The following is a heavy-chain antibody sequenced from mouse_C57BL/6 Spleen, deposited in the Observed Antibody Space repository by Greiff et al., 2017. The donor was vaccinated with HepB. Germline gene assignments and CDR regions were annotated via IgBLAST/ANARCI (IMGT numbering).Heavy chain of an antibody. V-gene: IGHV1-63*01. J-gene: IGHJ3*01. CDR3: ARYGDVAWFAY. CDR1: GYTFTNYW. Sequence: QVQLKQSGAELVRPGTSVKMSCKASGYTFTNYWIGWAKQRPGHGLEWIGDIYPGGGYTNYNEKFKGKATLTADKSSSTAYMQFSSLTSEDSAIYYCARYGDVAWFAYWGQGTLVTVSA. D-gene: IGHD1-2*01. CDR2: IYPGGGYT.